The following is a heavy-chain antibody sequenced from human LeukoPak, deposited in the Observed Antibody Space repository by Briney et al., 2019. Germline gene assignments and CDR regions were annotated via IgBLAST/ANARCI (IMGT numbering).Heavy chain of an antibody. V-gene: IGHV1-46*01. CDR1: GYTFTSHY. Sequence: GASVKVSCKASGYTFTSHYIHWVRQAPGQGLEWMGIINPNGGSTGYAQKFQGRVTLTRDTSKNQFSLKLSSVTAADTAVYYCASPSDEYSSGWYGSALNYWGQGTLVTVSS. CDR3: ASPSDEYSSGWYGSALNY. CDR2: INPNGGST. D-gene: IGHD6-19*01. J-gene: IGHJ4*02.